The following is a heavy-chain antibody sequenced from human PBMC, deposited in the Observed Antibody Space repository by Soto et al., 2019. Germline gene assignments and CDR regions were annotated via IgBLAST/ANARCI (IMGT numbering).Heavy chain of an antibody. J-gene: IGHJ3*02. CDR3: ARELYYYDGSGHSGDAFDI. D-gene: IGHD3-22*01. CDR2: ISAYNGNT. Sequence: ASVKVSCKASGYTFTSYGISWVRQARGQGLEWMGWISAYNGNTNYAQRRQGRVTMTTDTYTSKAYMELRSLRSDDTDVYYCARELYYYDGSGHSGDAFDIWGQGTMVIVSS. CDR1: GYTFTSYG. V-gene: IGHV1-18*04.